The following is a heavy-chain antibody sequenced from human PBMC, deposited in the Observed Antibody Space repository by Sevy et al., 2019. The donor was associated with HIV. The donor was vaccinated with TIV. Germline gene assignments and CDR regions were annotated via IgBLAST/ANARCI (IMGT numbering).Heavy chain of an antibody. Sequence: GGSLRLSCAASGFTFSKYSMSWVRQPLGKGLEWVSTLSFGCGEINYADSVKGRFTISRDNSKSSVYLQMNNLRPEDTAGYYCAREGCTKPHDYWGQGTLVTVSS. CDR1: GFTFSKYS. J-gene: IGHJ4*02. D-gene: IGHD2-8*01. V-gene: IGHV3-23*01. CDR2: LSFGCGEI. CDR3: AREGCTKPHDY.